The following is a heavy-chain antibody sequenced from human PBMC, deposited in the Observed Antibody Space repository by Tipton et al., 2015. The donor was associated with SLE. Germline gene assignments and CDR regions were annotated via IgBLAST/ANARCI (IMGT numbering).Heavy chain of an antibody. Sequence: TLSLTCTVSGGSMNSGSNYWNWIRQPAGKGLEWIGRIYISGSTDYSPSLESRVTMSIDTSKNQFSLKLTSVTAADTAVYYCAKSPRNDFWSGYYAFDIWGQGTVVTVSS. D-gene: IGHD3-3*01. CDR3: AKSPRNDFWSGYYAFDI. CDR2: IYISGST. V-gene: IGHV4-61*02. J-gene: IGHJ3*02. CDR1: GGSMNSGSNY.